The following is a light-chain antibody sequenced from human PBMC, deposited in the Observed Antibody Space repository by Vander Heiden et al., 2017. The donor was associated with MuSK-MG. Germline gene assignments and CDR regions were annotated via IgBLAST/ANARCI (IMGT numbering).Light chain of an antibody. Sequence: EIVLTQSPGTLSLSPGERATLSCRASQSVSSNSLAWYQQKPGQAPRLLIYGTSTRATGIPDRFMGIGSGTDFSRIISRLEPEDFAVYYCQQCGGTPPITFGQGTRLEIK. CDR3: QQCGGTPPIT. V-gene: IGKV3-20*01. J-gene: IGKJ5*01. CDR2: GTS. CDR1: QSVSSNS.